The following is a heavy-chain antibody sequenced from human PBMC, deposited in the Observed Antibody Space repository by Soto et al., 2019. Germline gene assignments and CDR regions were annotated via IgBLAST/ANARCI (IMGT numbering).Heavy chain of an antibody. CDR1: GYTFTSYG. J-gene: IGHJ4*02. Sequence: GASVKVSCKASGYTFTSYGISWARQAPGQGLEWMGWISAYNGNTNYAQKLQGRVTMTTDTSTSTAYMELRSLRSDDTAVYYCARGTYYDDSSGYSDFDYWGQGTLVTVSS. D-gene: IGHD3-22*01. V-gene: IGHV1-18*04. CDR3: ARGTYYDDSSGYSDFDY. CDR2: ISAYNGNT.